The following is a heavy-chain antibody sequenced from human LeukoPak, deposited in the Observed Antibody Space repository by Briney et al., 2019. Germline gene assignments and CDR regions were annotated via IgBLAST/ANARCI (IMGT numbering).Heavy chain of an antibody. CDR2: IYTSGST. Sequence: PSETLSLTCTVSGGSISSYYWSWIRQPAGKGLEWIGRIYTSGSTNYNPSLKSRVTMSVDTSKNQFSLKLSPVTAADTAVYYCARSXYYXGSGSYPFDYWGQGTLVTVSS. V-gene: IGHV4-4*07. D-gene: IGHD3-10*01. CDR3: ARSXYYXGSGSYPFDY. J-gene: IGHJ4*02. CDR1: GGSISSYY.